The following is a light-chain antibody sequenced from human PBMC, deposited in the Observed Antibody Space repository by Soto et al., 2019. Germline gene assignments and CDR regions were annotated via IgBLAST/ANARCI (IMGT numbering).Light chain of an antibody. Sequence: DIVMTQSPLSLPVTPGEPASISCRSSQSLLHSNGYNYFDWYLQKPGQSPQLQIYLGSNRASGVPDRFSGSGSGTDFTLKISRVEAEDVGVYYCMQALQTPRTFGQGTKLEIK. CDR1: QSLLHSNGYNY. V-gene: IGKV2-28*01. CDR3: MQALQTPRT. J-gene: IGKJ2*01. CDR2: LGS.